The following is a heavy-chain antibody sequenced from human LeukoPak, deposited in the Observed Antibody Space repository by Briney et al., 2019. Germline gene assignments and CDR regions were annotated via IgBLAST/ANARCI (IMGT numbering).Heavy chain of an antibody. V-gene: IGHV1-69*13. J-gene: IGHJ5*02. CDR2: IIPIFGTA. CDR3: AREGGDCSGGSCYTIWFDP. D-gene: IGHD2-15*01. Sequence: ASVKVSCKASGGTFSSYAISWVRQAPGRGLEWMGGIIPIFGTANYAQKFQGRVTITADESTSTAYMELSSLRSEDTAVYYCAREGGDCSGGSCYTIWFDPWGQGTLVTVSS. CDR1: GGTFSSYA.